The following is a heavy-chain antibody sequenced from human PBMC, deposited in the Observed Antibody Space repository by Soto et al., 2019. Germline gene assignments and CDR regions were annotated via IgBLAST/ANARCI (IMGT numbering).Heavy chain of an antibody. J-gene: IGHJ3*02. Sequence: SETLSLTCAVYGGSFSGYYWSWIRQPPGKGLEWIGEINHSGSTNYNPSLKSRVTISVDTSKNQFSLKLSSVTAADTAVYYCARVPITMVRGVKDAFDIWGQGXMVTVSS. V-gene: IGHV4-34*01. CDR2: INHSGST. CDR3: ARVPITMVRGVKDAFDI. CDR1: GGSFSGYY. D-gene: IGHD3-10*01.